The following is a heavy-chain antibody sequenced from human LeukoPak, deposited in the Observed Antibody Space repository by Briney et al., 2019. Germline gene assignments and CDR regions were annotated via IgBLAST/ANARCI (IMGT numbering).Heavy chain of an antibody. Sequence: PGGSLRLSCAASGFTFSSYGMHWVRQAPGKGLEWVAVVWSDGSNKNYVDSVKGRFTISRDNFRNTLYVQMNSLSAEDTAVYYCARRLLGTNSFDIWGQGTMVTVSS. CDR2: VWSDGSNK. J-gene: IGHJ3*02. CDR1: GFTFSSYG. V-gene: IGHV3-33*01. CDR3: ARRLLGTNSFDI. D-gene: IGHD1-7*01.